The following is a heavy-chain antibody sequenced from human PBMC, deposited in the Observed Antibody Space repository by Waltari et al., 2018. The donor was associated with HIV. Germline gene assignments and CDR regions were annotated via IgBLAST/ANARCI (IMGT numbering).Heavy chain of an antibody. CDR2: IKQDGSEK. J-gene: IGHJ4*02. CDR3: ARGGFYGSGSKVN. CDR1: GFPFSSYW. Sequence: EVQLVESGGGLVQPGGSLRLSCAASGFPFSSYWMSWVRKAPGKGLEWVANIKQDGSEKYYVDSVNGRFTISRDNAENSLYLQMNSLRAEDTAVYYCARGGFYGSGSKVNWGQGTLVTVSS. D-gene: IGHD3-10*01. V-gene: IGHV3-7*04.